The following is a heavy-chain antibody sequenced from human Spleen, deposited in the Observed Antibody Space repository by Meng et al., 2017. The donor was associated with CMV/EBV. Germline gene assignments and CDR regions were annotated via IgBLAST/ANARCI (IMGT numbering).Heavy chain of an antibody. D-gene: IGHD3-10*01. V-gene: IGHV4-61*02. J-gene: IGHJ4*02. Sequence: QLPLQESGPGLVKPAQTLSLTCTVSGGSISSGSYYWSWIRQPAGKGLEWIGRIYTSGSTNYNPSLKSRVTISVDTSKNQFSLKLSSVTAADTAVYYCARVLSGPFDYWGQGTLVTVSS. CDR3: ARVLSGPFDY. CDR2: IYTSGST. CDR1: GGSISSGSYY.